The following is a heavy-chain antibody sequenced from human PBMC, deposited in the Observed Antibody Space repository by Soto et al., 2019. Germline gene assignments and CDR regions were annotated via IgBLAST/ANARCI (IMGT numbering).Heavy chain of an antibody. CDR2: ISSSGSTI. Sequence: QVQLVESGGGLVKPGGSLRLSCAASGFTFSDYYMSWIRQAPGKGLEWVSYISSSGSTIYYADSVKGRFTISRYKAKNSLYLQMNSLRAEDTAVYYCAREWKLLWFGELLYEAFDIWGQGTIVTVSS. V-gene: IGHV3-11*01. CDR1: GFTFSDYY. D-gene: IGHD3-10*01. J-gene: IGHJ3*02. CDR3: AREWKLLWFGELLYEAFDI.